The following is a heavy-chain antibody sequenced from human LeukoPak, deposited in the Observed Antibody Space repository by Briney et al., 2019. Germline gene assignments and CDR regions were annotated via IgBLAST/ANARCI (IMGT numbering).Heavy chain of an antibody. CDR1: GFTFSSYG. V-gene: IGHV3-33*01. Sequence: GGSLRLSCAASGFTFSSYGMHWVRQAPGKGLEWVAVIWYDGSNKYYADSVKGRFTISRDNSKNTLYLQMNSLRAEDTAVYYCARDPSGRGVATTSWGQGTLVTVSS. CDR3: ARDPSGRGVATTS. D-gene: IGHD5-12*01. J-gene: IGHJ5*02. CDR2: IWYDGSNK.